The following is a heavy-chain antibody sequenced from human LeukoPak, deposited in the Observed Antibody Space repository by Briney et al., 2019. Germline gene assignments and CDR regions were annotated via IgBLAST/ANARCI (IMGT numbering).Heavy chain of an antibody. CDR2: ISGSGGST. D-gene: IGHD6-19*01. Sequence: QPGGSLRLSCAASGFTFSSYAMSCVRQAPGKGLEWVSAISGSGGSTYYADSVKGRFTISRDNSKNTLYLQMNSLRAEDTAVYYCARDRMPYSSGFPPYWGQGTLVTVSS. CDR3: ARDRMPYSSGFPPY. V-gene: IGHV3-23*01. CDR1: GFTFSSYA. J-gene: IGHJ4*02.